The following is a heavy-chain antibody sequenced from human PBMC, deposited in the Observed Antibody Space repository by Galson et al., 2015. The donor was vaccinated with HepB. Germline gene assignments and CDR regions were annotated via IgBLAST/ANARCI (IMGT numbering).Heavy chain of an antibody. CDR1: GYTFTSYG. Sequence: SVKVSCKASGYTFTSYGISWVRQAPGQGLEWMGWISAYNGNTNYAQKLQGRVTMTTDTSTSIAYMELRSLRSDDTAVYYCAIPYSSSWAFDYWGQGTLVTVSS. D-gene: IGHD6-13*01. CDR2: ISAYNGNT. J-gene: IGHJ4*02. V-gene: IGHV1-18*01. CDR3: AIPYSSSWAFDY.